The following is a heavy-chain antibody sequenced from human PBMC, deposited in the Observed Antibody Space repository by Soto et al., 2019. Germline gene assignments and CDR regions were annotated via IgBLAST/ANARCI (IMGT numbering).Heavy chain of an antibody. D-gene: IGHD3-16*01. CDR3: ARGGGVPALGDP. CDR2: ISTSGNT. J-gene: IGHJ5*02. Sequence: SETLSLTCSVSGVSMRNSYWTWIRQSAGKGLEWIGRISTSGNTNYNPSLNSRLTMSVDTSKNQVSLKLTSVTAADTAVYYCARGGGVPALGDPWGQGTLVTVSS. V-gene: IGHV4-4*07. CDR1: GVSMRNSY.